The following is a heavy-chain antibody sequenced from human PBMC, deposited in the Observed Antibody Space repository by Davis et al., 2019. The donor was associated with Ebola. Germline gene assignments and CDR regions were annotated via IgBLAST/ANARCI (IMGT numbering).Heavy chain of an antibody. V-gene: IGHV4-59*08. CDR3: ARRGSGGSFDH. Sequence: SETLSLTCTVSGGSISDYCWSWIPQAPGKGLGWTGSVCYSGSTDYNPSLKGRVTISEDTSKNQFSLNLRSVTAEDTAMYYCARRGSGGSFDHWGQGTLVTVSS. D-gene: IGHD2-15*01. CDR2: VCYSGST. J-gene: IGHJ5*02. CDR1: GGSISDYC.